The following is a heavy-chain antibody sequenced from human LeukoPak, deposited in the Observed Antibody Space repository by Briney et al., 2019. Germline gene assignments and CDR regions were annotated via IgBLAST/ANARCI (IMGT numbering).Heavy chain of an antibody. CDR3: ARDALVVYAFDI. Sequence: GGSLRRSCAASGFTFSSYGMHWVRQAPGKGLEWVAVIWYDGSNKYYADSVKGRFTISRDNSKNTLYLQMDSLRAEDTAVYYCARDALVVYAFDIWGQGTMVTVSS. J-gene: IGHJ3*02. CDR1: GFTFSSYG. CDR2: IWYDGSNK. D-gene: IGHD2-8*02. V-gene: IGHV3-33*01.